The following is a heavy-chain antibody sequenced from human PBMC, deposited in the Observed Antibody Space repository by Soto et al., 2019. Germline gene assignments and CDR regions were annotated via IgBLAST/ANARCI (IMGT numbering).Heavy chain of an antibody. Sequence: QVQLVQSGAEVKNPGPSVKVSCKASGYTFTSYDINWVRQATGQGLEWMGWTNPNSGNAAYAQQFLGRVTMTRNTCISTAYMEPSSLRSQETAVYYCARERTRGFDPWGQGTLVSVSS. V-gene: IGHV1-8*01. CDR3: ARERTRGFDP. CDR2: TNPNSGNA. CDR1: GYTFTSYD. J-gene: IGHJ5*02.